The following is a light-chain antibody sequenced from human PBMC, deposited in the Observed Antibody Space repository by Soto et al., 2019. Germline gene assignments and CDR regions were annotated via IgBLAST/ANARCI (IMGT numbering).Light chain of an antibody. CDR3: QQYGRLPRT. CDR2: AAS. V-gene: IGKV3-20*01. CDR1: QSVDSTY. J-gene: IGKJ1*01. Sequence: EIVLTQFPGTLSLSPGERATLSCRASQSVDSTYLAWYQQKPGQAPRLLIYAASTRVTGIPDRFSGSGSGTDFTLPISSLEPEDFAVYYCQQYGRLPRTFGQGTKVEVK.